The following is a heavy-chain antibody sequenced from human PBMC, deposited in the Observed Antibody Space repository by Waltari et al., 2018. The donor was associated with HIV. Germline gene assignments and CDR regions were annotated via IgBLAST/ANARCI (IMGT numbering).Heavy chain of an antibody. J-gene: IGHJ5*02. CDR2: ISYSGST. CDR1: VDSISSSSYY. Sequence: QLQLQESGPGLVKPSETLSLTCTVSVDSISSSSYYWGWIRQPPGKGLEWIGSISYSGSTYYNPSLKSRVTISVDTSKNQFSLKLSSVTAADTAVYYCARRAVVVTAKGPFDPWGQGTLVTVSS. V-gene: IGHV4-39*01. D-gene: IGHD2-21*02. CDR3: ARRAVVVTAKGPFDP.